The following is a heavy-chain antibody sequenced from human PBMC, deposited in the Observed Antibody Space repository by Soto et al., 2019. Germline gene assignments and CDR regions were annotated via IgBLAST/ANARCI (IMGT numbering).Heavy chain of an antibody. D-gene: IGHD2-2*01. J-gene: IGHJ5*02. Sequence: EVQLLESGGGLVQPGGSLRLSCAASGFTFSSYAMSSVRQAPGKGLEWVSAISGSGGSTYYADSVKGRFTISRDNSKNTLYLQMNSLTAEDTAVYYCAKDPYCSSTSCGAQDWFDHWGQGTLVTVSS. CDR3: AKDPYCSSTSCGAQDWFDH. CDR2: ISGSGGST. CDR1: GFTFSSYA. V-gene: IGHV3-23*01.